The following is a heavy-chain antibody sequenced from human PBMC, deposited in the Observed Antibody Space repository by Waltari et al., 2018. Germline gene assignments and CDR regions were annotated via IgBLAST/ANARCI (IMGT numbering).Heavy chain of an antibody. D-gene: IGHD3-10*01. V-gene: IGHV5-51*01. Sequence: EVQLVQSGAEVKKPGESLKISCKGSGYSFTSYWIGWVRQMPGKGLEWMGIIYPGDSDTRYSPSFQGQVTISADKSISTAYMELSRLRSDDTAVYYCARVVWFGGKEFGYWGQGTLVTVSS. CDR3: ARVVWFGGKEFGY. J-gene: IGHJ4*02. CDR1: GYSFTSYW. CDR2: IYPGDSDT.